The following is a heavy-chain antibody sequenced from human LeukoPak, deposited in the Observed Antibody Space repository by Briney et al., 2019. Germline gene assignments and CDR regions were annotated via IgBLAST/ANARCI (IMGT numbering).Heavy chain of an antibody. Sequence: SETLSLTCTVSGGSISSGGYYWSWIRQHPGKGLEWIGYIYYSGSTYYNPSLKSRVTISVDTSKNQFSLKLISVTAADTAVYYCARDVTGGSYFDYWGQGTLVTVSS. CDR3: ARDVTGGSYFDY. D-gene: IGHD1-26*01. V-gene: IGHV4-31*03. CDR2: IYYSGST. CDR1: GGSISSGGYY. J-gene: IGHJ4*02.